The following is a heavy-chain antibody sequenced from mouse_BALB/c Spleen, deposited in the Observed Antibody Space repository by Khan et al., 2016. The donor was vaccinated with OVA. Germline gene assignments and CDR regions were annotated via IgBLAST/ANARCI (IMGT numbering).Heavy chain of an antibody. Sequence: DLVRPGASVKLSCKASGYTFTSYWINWVKQRPGQGLEWIGRIAPGSGSTHYTEMFKGKATLNVNPTSSTAYIQLSSLSYEDSAVFFCTRENYYGRTCYAMDYWGQGTSVTVSS. D-gene: IGHD1-1*01. V-gene: IGHV1S41*01. CDR3: TRENYYGRTCYAMDY. CDR1: GYTFTSYW. J-gene: IGHJ4*01. CDR2: IAPGSGST.